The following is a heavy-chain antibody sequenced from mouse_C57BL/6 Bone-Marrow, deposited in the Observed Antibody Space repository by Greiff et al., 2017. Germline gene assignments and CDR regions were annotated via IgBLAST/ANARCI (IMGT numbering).Heavy chain of an antibody. CDR1: GFTFSDYY. D-gene: IGHD2-4*01. CDR3: ARENDYEGYAMDY. CDR2: INYDGSST. J-gene: IGHJ4*01. Sequence: EVQLVESEGGLVQPGSSMKLSCTASGFTFSDYYMAWVRQVPEKGLEWVANINYDGSSTYYLDSLKSRFIISRDNAKNILYLQMSSLKSEDTATYYCARENDYEGYAMDYWGQGTSVTVSS. V-gene: IGHV5-16*01.